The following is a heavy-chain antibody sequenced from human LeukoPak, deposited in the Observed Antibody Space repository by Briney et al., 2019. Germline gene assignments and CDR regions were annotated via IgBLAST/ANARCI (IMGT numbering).Heavy chain of an antibody. CDR3: ASGVITFGGVIVY. Sequence: PSETLSLTCAVYGGSFSGYYWSWIRQPPGKGLAWIGEINHSGSTNYNPSLKSRVTISVDTSKNQFSLKLSSVTAADTAVYYCASGVITFGGVIVYWGQGTLVTVSS. D-gene: IGHD3-16*02. V-gene: IGHV4-34*01. J-gene: IGHJ4*02. CDR2: INHSGST. CDR1: GGSFSGYY.